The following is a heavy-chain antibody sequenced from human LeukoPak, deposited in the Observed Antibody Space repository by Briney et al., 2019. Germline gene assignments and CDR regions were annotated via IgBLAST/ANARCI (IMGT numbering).Heavy chain of an antibody. J-gene: IGHJ4*02. Sequence: SETLSLTCTVSGGSISTYYWSWIRQPPGKGLEWIGYVYYSGSTNCNPSLMSRVTISVDTSENQFSLKLSSVTAADTAVYYCARDSRSSGWYGFSGDYWGQGTLVTVSS. D-gene: IGHD6-19*01. CDR3: ARDSRSSGWYGFSGDY. CDR2: VYYSGST. V-gene: IGHV4-59*12. CDR1: GGSISTYY.